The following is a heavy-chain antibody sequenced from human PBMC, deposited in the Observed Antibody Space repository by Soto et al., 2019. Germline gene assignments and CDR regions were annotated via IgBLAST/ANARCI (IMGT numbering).Heavy chain of an antibody. J-gene: IGHJ6*02. V-gene: IGHV4-31*03. CDR3: ARWARPSYYYYGMDV. Sequence: QVQLQESGPGLVKPSQTLSLTCTVSGGSISSGGYYWSWIREHPGKGLEWIGYIYYSGSTYYNPSLKSRVTISVDTSKNQFSLKLSSVTAADTAVYYCARWARPSYYYYGMDVWGQGTTVTVSS. CDR1: GGSISSGGYY. CDR2: IYYSGST.